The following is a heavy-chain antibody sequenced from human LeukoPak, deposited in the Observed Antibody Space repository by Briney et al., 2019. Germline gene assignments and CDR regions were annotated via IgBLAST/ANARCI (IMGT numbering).Heavy chain of an antibody. D-gene: IGHD6-19*01. Sequence: GGSLRLSCAASGFTFSSYSMNWVRQAPGKGLEWVSSISSSSSYIYYADSVKGRFTISRDNAKNSLYLQMNSLRAEDTAVYYCARDPYIAVAGIEYWGQGTLVTVSS. CDR2: ISSSSSYI. V-gene: IGHV3-21*01. CDR3: ARDPYIAVAGIEY. J-gene: IGHJ4*02. CDR1: GFTFSSYS.